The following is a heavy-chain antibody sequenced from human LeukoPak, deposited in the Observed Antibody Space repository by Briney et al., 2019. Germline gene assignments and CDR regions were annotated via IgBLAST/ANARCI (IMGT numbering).Heavy chain of an antibody. CDR3: ARDLHYGSGISVADY. J-gene: IGHJ4*02. CDR1: GGSFSGYY. CDR2: INHSGST. V-gene: IGHV4-34*01. Sequence: PSETLSLTCAVYGGSFSGYYWSWIRQPPGKGLEWIGEINHSGSTNYNPSLKSRVTISVDTSKNQFSLKLSSVTAADTAVYYCARDLHYGSGISVADYWGQGTLVTVSS. D-gene: IGHD3-10*01.